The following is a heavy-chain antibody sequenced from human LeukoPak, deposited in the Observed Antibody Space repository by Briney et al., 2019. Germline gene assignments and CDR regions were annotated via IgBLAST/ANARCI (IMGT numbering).Heavy chain of an antibody. CDR1: GFTFSSHW. D-gene: IGHD5-18*01. V-gene: IGHV3-7*01. CDR2: IKPDGSEK. J-gene: IGHJ4*02. Sequence: PGGSVRLSCAASGFTFSSHWMIWVRQAPGKGLEWVGNIKPDGSEKYYVDSVRGRFTISRDNAKNSLYLQMNSLRAEDTAVYYCGVGRYNYGYDYWGQGTLVTVSS. CDR3: GVGRYNYGYDY.